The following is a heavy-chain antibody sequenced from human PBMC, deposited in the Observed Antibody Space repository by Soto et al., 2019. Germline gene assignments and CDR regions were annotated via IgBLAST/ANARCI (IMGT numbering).Heavy chain of an antibody. CDR3: ATDTAMLDSTRAFDI. CDR1: GYTLTELS. D-gene: IGHD5-18*01. J-gene: IGHJ3*02. V-gene: IGHV1-24*01. CDR2: FDPEDGET. Sequence: ASVKVSCKVSGYTLTELSMHWVRQAPGKGLEWMGGFDPEDGETIYAQKFQGRVTMTEDTSTDTAYMELSSLRSEDTAVYYCATDTAMLDSTRAFDIWGQAPMVTVSS.